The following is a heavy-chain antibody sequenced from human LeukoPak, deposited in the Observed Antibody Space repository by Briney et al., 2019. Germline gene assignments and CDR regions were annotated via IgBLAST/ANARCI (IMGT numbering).Heavy chain of an antibody. Sequence: ASVKVSCKASGYTFSDYYMHWVRQAPGQGLEWTGWINPNSGGTKYAQKFQGRVTMTRDTSISTAYMELSRLRSDDTAVYYCARLAVTTLDYWGQGTLVTVPS. V-gene: IGHV1-2*02. D-gene: IGHD4-17*01. CDR3: ARLAVTTLDY. J-gene: IGHJ4*02. CDR1: GYTFSDYY. CDR2: INPNSGGT.